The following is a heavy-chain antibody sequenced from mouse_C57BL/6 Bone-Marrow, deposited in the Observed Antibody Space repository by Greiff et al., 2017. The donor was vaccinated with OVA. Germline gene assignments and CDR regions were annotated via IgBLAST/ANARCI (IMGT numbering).Heavy chain of an antibody. D-gene: IGHD2-4*01. CDR3: ARSDYPDY. CDR1: GYTFTDYY. J-gene: IGHJ2*01. CDR2: IYPGSGNT. V-gene: IGHV1-76*01. Sequence: VKLQQSGAELVRPGASVKLSCKASGYTFTDYYINWVKQRPGQGLEWIARIYPGSGNTYYNEKFKGKATLTAEKSSSTAYMQLSSLTSEDSAVYFCARSDYPDYWGQGTTLTVSS.